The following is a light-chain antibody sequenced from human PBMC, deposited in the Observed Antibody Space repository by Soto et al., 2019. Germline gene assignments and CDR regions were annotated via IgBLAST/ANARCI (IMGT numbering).Light chain of an antibody. CDR1: QSVSSY. J-gene: IGKJ5*01. Sequence: EIVLTQSPGTLSLSPGERATLSYRASQSVSSYLAWYQQKPGQAPRLLIYDASNRATGIPARFSGSGSGTDFTLTISSLEPEDFAVYYCQQRSNWLITFGQGTRLEIK. CDR3: QQRSNWLIT. CDR2: DAS. V-gene: IGKV3-11*01.